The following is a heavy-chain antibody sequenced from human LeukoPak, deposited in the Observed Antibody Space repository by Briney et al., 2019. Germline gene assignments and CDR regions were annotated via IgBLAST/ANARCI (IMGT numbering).Heavy chain of an antibody. V-gene: IGHV3-7*03. J-gene: IGHJ4*02. Sequence: GGSLRLSCAASGFTFSSCWMSWVRQAPGKGLEWVANIKQDGSEKYYVDSVKGRFTISRDNAKNSLYLQMNSLRAEDTAVYYCAKYPSLGMGGYWGQGTLVTVSS. CDR1: GFTFSSCW. CDR2: IKQDGSEK. CDR3: AKYPSLGMGGY. D-gene: IGHD2-2*01.